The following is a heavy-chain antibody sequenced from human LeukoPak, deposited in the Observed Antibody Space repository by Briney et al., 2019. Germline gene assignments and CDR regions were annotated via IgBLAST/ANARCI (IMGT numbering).Heavy chain of an antibody. D-gene: IGHD3-10*01. J-gene: IGHJ4*02. CDR1: GGTFSSYA. CDR3: ASGSLRFGEFQPYYFDY. V-gene: IGHV1-69*05. Sequence: ASAKVSCKASGGTFSSYAISWVRQAPGQGLEWMGGIIPIFGTANYAQKFQGRVTITTDESTSTAYMELSSLGSEDTAVYYCASGSLRFGEFQPYYFDYWGQGTLVTVSS. CDR2: IIPIFGTA.